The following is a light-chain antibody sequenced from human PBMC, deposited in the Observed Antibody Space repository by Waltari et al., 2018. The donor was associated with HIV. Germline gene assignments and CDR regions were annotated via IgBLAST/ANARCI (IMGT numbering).Light chain of an antibody. CDR3: CSYAGSTTWL. Sequence: SALTQPASVSGSPGQAITVSCTGSSSAVGSYNIFSWYQQHPGKAPKLMIYEDDKRPSGVSNRFSGSKSGNTASLTISGLQAEDEADYYCCSYAGSTTWLFGGGTKLTVL. CDR1: SSAVGSYNI. CDR2: EDD. J-gene: IGLJ3*02. V-gene: IGLV2-23*01.